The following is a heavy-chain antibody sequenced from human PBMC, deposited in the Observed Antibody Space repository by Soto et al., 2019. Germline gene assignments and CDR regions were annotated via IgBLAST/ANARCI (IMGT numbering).Heavy chain of an antibody. CDR3: AIGGAFISGRMAWCHR. V-gene: IGHV4-34*01. J-gene: IGHJ5*02. CDR2: IKHRGAF. CDR1: AGSSRNYS. Sequence: SQTMSLTWVLDAGSSRNYSYNWIRQAPGKGLQWIGEIKHRGAFNYNPSLKSRVTLSIDTPRNQCSLMLKSVTAADTAVYCRAIGGAFISGRMAWCHRLGQGTRVTVAS. D-gene: IGHD3-10*01.